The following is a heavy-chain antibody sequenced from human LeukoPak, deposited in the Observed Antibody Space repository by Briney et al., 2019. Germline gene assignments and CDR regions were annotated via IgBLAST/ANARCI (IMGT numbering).Heavy chain of an antibody. V-gene: IGHV3-23*01. CDR2: ISDSGGRT. CDR1: GITLSNYG. Sequence: GGSLRLSCAVSGITLSNYGMSWIRQAPGKGLEWVAGISDSGGRTNYADSVKGRFTISRDNPKNTLYLQMNSLRAEDTAVYFCAKRGAAIRVILVGFHKEAYYFDSWGQGALVTVPS. CDR3: AKRGAAIRVILVGFHKEAYYFDS. D-gene: IGHD3-22*01. J-gene: IGHJ4*02.